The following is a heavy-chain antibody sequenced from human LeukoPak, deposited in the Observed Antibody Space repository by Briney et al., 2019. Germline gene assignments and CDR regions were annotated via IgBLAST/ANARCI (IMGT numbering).Heavy chain of an antibody. CDR2: INPDGSSI. CDR3: GRDLSWGSTDY. CDR1: GFVFSNYW. Sequence: GGSLRLSCAASGFVFSNYWMYWVRQAPGRGLVWVSRINPDGSSIGYADFVRGRFTISRDNAKHTLFLQMNSLTVEDTAMYYCGRDLSWGSTDYWGQGTLVTVSS. V-gene: IGHV3-74*01. J-gene: IGHJ4*02. D-gene: IGHD3-16*01.